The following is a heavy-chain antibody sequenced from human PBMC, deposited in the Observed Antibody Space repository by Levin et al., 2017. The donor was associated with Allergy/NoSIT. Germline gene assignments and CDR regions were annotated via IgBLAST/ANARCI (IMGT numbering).Heavy chain of an antibody. CDR3: TNPIAAAGTPYYYYYMDV. V-gene: IGHV3-15*01. J-gene: IGHJ6*03. CDR2: IKSKTDGGTT. D-gene: IGHD6-13*01. CDR1: GFTFSNAW. Sequence: GGSLRLSCAASGFTFSNAWMSWVRQAPGKGLEWVGRIKSKTDGGTTDYAAPVKGRFTISRDDSKNTLYLQMNSLKTEDTAVYYCTNPIAAAGTPYYYYYMDVWGKGTTVTVSS.